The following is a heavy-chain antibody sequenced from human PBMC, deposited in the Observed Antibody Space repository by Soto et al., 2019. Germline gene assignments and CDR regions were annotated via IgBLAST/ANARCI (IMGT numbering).Heavy chain of an antibody. V-gene: IGHV3-73*01. CDR3: PISYCYGSRGYWEYYVSGMDV. J-gene: IGHJ6*02. Sequence: PGGSLRLSCAVSGFTFSDSIIHWVRQASGKGLEWVGRIRSKANSYATTYAASVKGGFTISRDDSKNTAYLQMNSLKTEDTAVYYCPISYCYGSRGYWEYYVSGMDVWGQGTTVTVSS. CDR1: GFTFSDSI. CDR2: IRSKANSYAT. D-gene: IGHD3-22*01.